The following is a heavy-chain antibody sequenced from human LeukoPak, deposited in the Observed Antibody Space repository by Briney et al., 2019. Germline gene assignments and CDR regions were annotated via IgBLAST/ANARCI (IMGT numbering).Heavy chain of an antibody. CDR2: IRPDGNFQ. CDR1: VFSFSGYW. Sequence: GGSLRLSCATSVFSFSGYWMNWVRQAPGKGLEWVANIRPDGNFQDYVDSVKGRFSISRDNAKNTLYLQMNSLRAEDTGVYYCARGVGATPAHYDYWGQGTRVTVSS. D-gene: IGHD2-15*01. J-gene: IGHJ4*02. CDR3: ARGVGATPAHYDY. V-gene: IGHV3-7*01.